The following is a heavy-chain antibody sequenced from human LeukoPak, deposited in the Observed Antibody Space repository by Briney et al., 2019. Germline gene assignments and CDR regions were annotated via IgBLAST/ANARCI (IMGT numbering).Heavy chain of an antibody. CDR3: ASRRGEDFQQWRRHYYYYMDV. J-gene: IGHJ6*03. D-gene: IGHD6-19*01. Sequence: ASVKVSCKASGYTFTSYDINWVRQATGQGLEWMGWMNPNSGNTGYAQKFQGRVTITADESTSTAYMELSSLRSEDTAVYYCASRRGEDFQQWRRHYYYYMDVWGKGTTVTVSS. CDR2: MNPNSGNT. V-gene: IGHV1-8*03. CDR1: GYTFTSYD.